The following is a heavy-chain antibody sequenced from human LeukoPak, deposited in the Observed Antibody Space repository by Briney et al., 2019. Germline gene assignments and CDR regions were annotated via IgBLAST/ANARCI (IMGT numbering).Heavy chain of an antibody. Sequence: GRSLRLSCAASGFTFTNYAMHWVRQAPGKGLEWVAVVWYDGTNKYHADSVKGRFTISRDNSKNMLYLQMNSLRAEDTAVYYCARETHGTGYYYYYYGMDVWGQGTTVTVSS. V-gene: IGHV3-33*01. D-gene: IGHD1-7*01. CDR2: VWYDGTNK. CDR1: GFTFTNYA. J-gene: IGHJ6*02. CDR3: ARETHGTGYYYYYYGMDV.